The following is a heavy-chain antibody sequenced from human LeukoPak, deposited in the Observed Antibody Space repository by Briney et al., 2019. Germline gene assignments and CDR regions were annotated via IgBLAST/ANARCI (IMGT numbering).Heavy chain of an antibody. V-gene: IGHV3-66*01. CDR3: ASTRTSDYYDGMDV. CDR2: IYSGGST. CDR1: GFTVSSNY. J-gene: IGHJ6*02. Sequence: PGGSLRLSCAASGFTVSSNYMSWVRQAPGKGLEWVSVIYSGGSTYCADSVKGRFTISRDNSKNTLYLQMNSLRAEDTAVYYCASTRTSDYYDGMDVWGQGATVTVSS.